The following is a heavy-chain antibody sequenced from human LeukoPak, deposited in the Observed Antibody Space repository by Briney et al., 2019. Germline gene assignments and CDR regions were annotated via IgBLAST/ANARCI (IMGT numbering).Heavy chain of an antibody. CDR3: ARHLSPRARLVLLLRPHYSGFDY. CDR2: IYYSGST. J-gene: IGHJ4*02. Sequence: SETLSLTCSVSVGSISSTNYYWGWIRQPPGKGLEWIGSIYYSGSTNYNPSLKSRVTISVDTSKNQFSLKLSSVTAADTAVYYCARHLSPRARLVLLLRPHYSGFDYWGQGTLVTVSS. V-gene: IGHV4-39*01. D-gene: IGHD6-19*01. CDR1: VGSISSTNYY.